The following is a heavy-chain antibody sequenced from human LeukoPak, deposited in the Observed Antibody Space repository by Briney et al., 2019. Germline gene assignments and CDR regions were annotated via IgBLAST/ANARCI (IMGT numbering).Heavy chain of an antibody. V-gene: IGHV4-34*01. CDR2: INHSGST. CDR3: ASAKSVTKVRRRERGGAFDI. J-gene: IGHJ3*02. CDR1: GGSFSGYY. Sequence: SETLSLTCAVYGGSFSGYYWSWIRQPPGKGLEWIGEINHSGSTNYNPSLKSRVTISVDTSKNQFSLKLSSVTAADTAVYYCASAKSVTKVRRRERGGAFDIWGQGTMVTVSS. D-gene: IGHD3-10*01.